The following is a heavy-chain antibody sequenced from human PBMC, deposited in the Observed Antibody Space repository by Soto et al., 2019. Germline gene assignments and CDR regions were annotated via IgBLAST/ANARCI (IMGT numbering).Heavy chain of an antibody. J-gene: IGHJ3*01. D-gene: IGHD2-2*01. CDR1: GGSLRGNY. CDR2: INHSGRS. V-gene: IGHV4-34*01. CDR3: ARGEFDVHYCGSTSSYCAFDV. Sequence: QVQLQQWGAGLLKPSEPLSLTCAVSGGSLRGNYWSWIRQTPGKGLQWMAEINHSGRSNYNPSRKSPVTISVDTSKNQFYLKLNSVTAANTAVYYCARGEFDVHYCGSTSSYCAFDVCGQGTMVAVSS.